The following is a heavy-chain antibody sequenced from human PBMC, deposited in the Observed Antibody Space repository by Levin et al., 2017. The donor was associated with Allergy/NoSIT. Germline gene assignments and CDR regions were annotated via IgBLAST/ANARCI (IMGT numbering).Heavy chain of an antibody. CDR2: ISSSSSYI. D-gene: IGHD6-6*01. J-gene: IGHJ4*02. CDR3: ARFGGSIAARPRDY. Sequence: GGSLRLSCAASGFTFSSYSMNWVRQAPGKGLEWVSSISSSSSYIYYADSVKGRFTISRDNAKNSLYLQMNSLRAEDTAVYYCARFGGSIAARPRDYWGQGTLVTVSS. CDR1: GFTFSSYS. V-gene: IGHV3-21*01.